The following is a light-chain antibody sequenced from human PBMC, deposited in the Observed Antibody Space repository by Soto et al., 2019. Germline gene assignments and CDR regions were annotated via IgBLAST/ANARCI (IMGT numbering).Light chain of an antibody. Sequence: QSVLTQPASVSGSPGQSITISCTGTSSDVGGYNYVSWYQQHPGKAPKLMIYEVSNRPSGVSNRFSGSKSGNTASLTISGLQAEDEADYYCGSYTSSSTLYVCDTGTKVTVL. J-gene: IGLJ1*01. V-gene: IGLV2-14*01. CDR3: GSYTSSSTLYV. CDR1: SSDVGGYNY. CDR2: EVS.